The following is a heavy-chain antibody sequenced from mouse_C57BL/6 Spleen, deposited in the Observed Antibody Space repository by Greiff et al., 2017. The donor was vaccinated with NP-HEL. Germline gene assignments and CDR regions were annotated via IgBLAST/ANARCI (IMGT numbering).Heavy chain of an antibody. V-gene: IGHV5-4*01. CDR1: GFTFSSYA. CDR3: ARDGGALDY. Sequence: DVMLVESGGGLVKPGGSLKLSCAASGFTFSSYAMSWVRQTPEKRLEWVATISDGGSYTYYPDNVKGRFTISRDNATNNLYLQMSHLKSEDTAVYYCARDGGALDYWGQGTTLTVSS. J-gene: IGHJ2*01. CDR2: ISDGGSYT.